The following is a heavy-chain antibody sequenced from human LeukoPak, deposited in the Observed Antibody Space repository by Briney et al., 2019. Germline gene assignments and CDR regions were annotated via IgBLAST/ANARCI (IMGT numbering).Heavy chain of an antibody. D-gene: IGHD3-10*01. V-gene: IGHV3-66*01. CDR3: ASGWFGELTLGY. CDR1: GFTVSSNY. J-gene: IGHJ4*02. CDR2: IYSGGST. Sequence: PGGSLRLSCAVSGFTVSSNYMRWVRQAPGKGLEWVSVIYSGGSTYYADSVKGRFTISRDNSKNTLYLQMNSLRAEDTAVYYCASGWFGELTLGYWGQGTLVTVSS.